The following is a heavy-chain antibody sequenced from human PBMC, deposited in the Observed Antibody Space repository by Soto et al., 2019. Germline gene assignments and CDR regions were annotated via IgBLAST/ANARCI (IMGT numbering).Heavy chain of an antibody. CDR1: GFSFGSYA. CDR3: AREGDIVVVVAATGEFDY. CDR2: ISGSDGKT. V-gene: IGHV3-23*01. D-gene: IGHD2-15*01. J-gene: IGHJ4*02. Sequence: GGSLRLSCVASGFSFGSYALTWVRQAPGKGLEWVSTISGSDGKTFYADSVKGRFTISRDNSKNTLYLQMNSLRAEDTAVYYCAREGDIVVVVAATGEFDYWGQGTLVTVSS.